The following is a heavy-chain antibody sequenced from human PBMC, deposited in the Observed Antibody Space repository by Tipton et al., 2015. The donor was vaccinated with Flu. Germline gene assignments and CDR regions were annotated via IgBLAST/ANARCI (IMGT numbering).Heavy chain of an antibody. Sequence: TLSLTCTVSGDSISSDYHWGWIRQFPGKGLEWIGTLSRSGSTIYNPSLKSRVTISIDRSNNQFSLNLKSVTAADMSVYYCARRDYTNYVSDPKSWFDPWGQGTLVAVSS. CDR2: LSRSGST. D-gene: IGHD4-11*01. J-gene: IGHJ5*02. CDR3: ARRDYTNYVSDPKSWFDP. CDR1: GDSISSDYH. V-gene: IGHV4-38-2*02.